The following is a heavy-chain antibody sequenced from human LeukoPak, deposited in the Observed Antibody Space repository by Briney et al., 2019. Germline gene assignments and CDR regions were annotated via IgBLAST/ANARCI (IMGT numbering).Heavy chain of an antibody. Sequence: ASVKVSCKASGYTFTGYHMHWVRRAPGQGLEWMGRINPNSGDTNYAQKFQGRVTMTRDTSISTAYMELSRLRSDDTAVYYCTRESGSYHGNDYWGQGTLVTVSS. CDR2: INPNSGDT. V-gene: IGHV1-2*06. CDR1: GYTFTGYH. D-gene: IGHD1-26*01. CDR3: TRESGSYHGNDY. J-gene: IGHJ4*02.